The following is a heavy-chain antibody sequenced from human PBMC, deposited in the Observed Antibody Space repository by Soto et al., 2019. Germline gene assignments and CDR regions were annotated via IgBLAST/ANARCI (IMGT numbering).Heavy chain of an antibody. J-gene: IGHJ5*02. CDR2: IVVGSGST. CDR1: GFTFTNSA. Sequence: GASVKVSCKASGFTFTNSAMQWVRQARGQSLEWIGWIVVGSGSTYYNPSLKSRVTISVDTSKNQFSLKLSSVTAADTAVYYCATQEVGGTYVYTFDPWGQGTLVTVSS. V-gene: IGHV1-58*02. D-gene: IGHD1-26*01. CDR3: ATQEVGGTYVYTFDP.